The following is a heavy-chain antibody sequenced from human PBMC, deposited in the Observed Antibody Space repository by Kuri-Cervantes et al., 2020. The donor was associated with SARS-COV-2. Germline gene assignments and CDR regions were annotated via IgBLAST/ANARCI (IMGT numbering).Heavy chain of an antibody. Sequence: SVKVSCKASGGTFSSYAISWVRQAPGQGLEWMGGIIPIFGTANYAQKFQGRVTITTDESTSTAYMEQSSLRSEDTAVYYCARGPGIFGVVIISYYYYMDVWGKGTTVTVSS. CDR3: ARGPGIFGVVIISYYYYMDV. J-gene: IGHJ6*03. V-gene: IGHV1-69*05. D-gene: IGHD3-3*01. CDR2: IIPIFGTA. CDR1: GGTFSSYA.